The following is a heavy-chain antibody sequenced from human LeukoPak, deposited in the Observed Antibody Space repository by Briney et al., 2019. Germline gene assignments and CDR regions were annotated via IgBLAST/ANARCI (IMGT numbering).Heavy chain of an antibody. CDR3: ARGSRGRYSYYYYYYMDV. CDR2: IHYSGDT. J-gene: IGHJ6*03. D-gene: IGHD1-26*01. Sequence: PSETLSLTCSVSDDSITTSNSLWGWIRQPPGKGLEWIGSIHYSGDTYYNPSLKSRVTISVHTSKNQFSLKLSSVTAADMAVYFCARGSRGRYSYYYYYYMDVWGKGTTVTVSS. V-gene: IGHV4-39*01. CDR1: DDSITTSNSL.